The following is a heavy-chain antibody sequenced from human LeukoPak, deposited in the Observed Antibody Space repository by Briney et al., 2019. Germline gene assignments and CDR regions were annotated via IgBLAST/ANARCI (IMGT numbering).Heavy chain of an antibody. CDR3: AREEQWLVRSFDY. D-gene: IGHD6-19*01. J-gene: IGHJ4*02. CDR1: GGSISSGSYY. CDR2: IYTSGST. Sequence: SETLSLTCTVSGGSISSGSYYWSWVRQPAGKGREWIGRIYTSGSTNYNPSLKSRVTISVDTSKNQFSLKLSSVTAADTAVYYCAREEQWLVRSFDYWGQGTLVTVSS. V-gene: IGHV4-61*02.